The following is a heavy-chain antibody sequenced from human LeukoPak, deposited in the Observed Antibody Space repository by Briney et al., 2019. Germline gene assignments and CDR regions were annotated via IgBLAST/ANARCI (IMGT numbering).Heavy chain of an antibody. CDR3: ARTYYDILTGIRDFDY. J-gene: IGHJ4*02. CDR1: GYTFTSYD. CDR2: MNPNSGNT. V-gene: IGHV1-8*01. D-gene: IGHD3-9*01. Sequence: GASVKVSCKASGYTFTSYDINWVRQATGQGLEWMGWMNPNSGNTGYAQKFQGRVTMTRNTSISTAYMELSSLRSEDTAVYYCARTYYDILTGIRDFDYWGQGTLVTVSS.